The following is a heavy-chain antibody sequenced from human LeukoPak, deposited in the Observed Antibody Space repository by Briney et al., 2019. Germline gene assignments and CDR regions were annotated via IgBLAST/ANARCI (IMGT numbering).Heavy chain of an antibody. CDR2: INHSGST. V-gene: IGHV4-34*01. Sequence: KASETLSLTCAVYGGSFSGYYWSWIRQPPGKGLEWIGEINHSGSTNYNPSLKSRVTISVDTSKNQFSLKLSSVTAADTAVYYCAELAARKYNWFDPRGQGTLVTVSS. CDR3: AELAARKYNWFDP. J-gene: IGHJ5*02. D-gene: IGHD2-15*01. CDR1: GGSFSGYY.